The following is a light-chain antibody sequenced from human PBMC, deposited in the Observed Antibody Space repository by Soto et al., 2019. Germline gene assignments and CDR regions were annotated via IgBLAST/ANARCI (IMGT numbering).Light chain of an antibody. CDR1: QDIVSW. Sequence: DIQMTQSPSSVSASVGDRVTITCRATQDIVSWVAWYQQKPGTAPQLLIYSASSLQGGGPSRFSGSGSGTEFTLTLSGLQPEDCATYYCQQSDSFPLTFGGGTKVE. CDR2: SAS. J-gene: IGKJ4*01. V-gene: IGKV1-12*01. CDR3: QQSDSFPLT.